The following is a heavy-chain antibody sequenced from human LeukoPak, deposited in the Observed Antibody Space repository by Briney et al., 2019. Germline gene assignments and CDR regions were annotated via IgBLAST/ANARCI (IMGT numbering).Heavy chain of an antibody. CDR2: IYWNDDK. J-gene: IGHJ5*02. D-gene: IGHD2-15*01. CDR1: GFSLSTSGVG. CDR3: AHYCSGGSCYSWFDP. Sequence: SGPTLVKPTQTLTLTCTFSGFSLSTSGVGVGWIRQPPGKALEWLALIYWNDDKRYSPSLKSRLTITKDTSKNQVVLTMTNMDPVDTATYYCAHYCSGGSCYSWFDPWGQGTLVTVSS. V-gene: IGHV2-5*01.